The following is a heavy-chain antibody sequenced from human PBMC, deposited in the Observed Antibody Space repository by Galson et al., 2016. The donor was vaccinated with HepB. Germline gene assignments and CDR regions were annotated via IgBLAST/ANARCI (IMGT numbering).Heavy chain of an antibody. D-gene: IGHD5-24*01. CDR1: GASISRYY. J-gene: IGHJ4*02. V-gene: IGHV4-59*01. Sequence: SETLSLTCSVSGASISRYYWTWIRQSPGKGLEWIGYIYHSGVTNYNPSLESRVTISLDTSKNHFSLNLSSVTAADTAVYYCARAAFSRGYNYPADWGQGTLVAVSS. CDR3: ARAAFSRGYNYPAD. CDR2: IYHSGVT.